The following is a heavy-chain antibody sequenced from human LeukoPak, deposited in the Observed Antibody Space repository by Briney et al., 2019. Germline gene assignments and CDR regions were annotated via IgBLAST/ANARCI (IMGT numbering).Heavy chain of an antibody. Sequence: GSGPTLVKSTQTLTLTCTFSGFSLSTSGVGVGWIRQPPGKALEWLALIYWDDDKRYSPSLRSRLTITKDTSKNQVVLTMTNMDPVDTATYYCAHATDCGGDCYPYYFDYWGQGTLVTVSS. J-gene: IGHJ4*02. CDR2: IYWDDDK. D-gene: IGHD2-21*02. CDR1: GFSLSTSGVG. CDR3: AHATDCGGDCYPYYFDY. V-gene: IGHV2-5*02.